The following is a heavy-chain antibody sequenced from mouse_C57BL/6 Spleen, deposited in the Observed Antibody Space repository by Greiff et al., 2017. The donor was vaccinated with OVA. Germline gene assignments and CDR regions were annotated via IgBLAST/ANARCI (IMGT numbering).Heavy chain of an antibody. D-gene: IGHD1-1*01. CDR1: GFNIKDYY. CDR2: IDPEDGET. CDR3: ARQDGSSYWFAY. V-gene: IGHV14-2*01. J-gene: IGHJ3*01. Sequence: DVQLQESGAELVKPGASVKLSCTASGFNIKDYYMHWVKQRPEQGLEWIGRIDPEDGETKYAPKVQGKATITADTSSNTAYLQLSSLTSEDTVVYYCARQDGSSYWFAYWGQGTLVTVSA.